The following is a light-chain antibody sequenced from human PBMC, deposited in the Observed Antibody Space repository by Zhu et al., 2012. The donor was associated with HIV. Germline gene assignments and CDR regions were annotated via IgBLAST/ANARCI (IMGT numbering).Light chain of an antibody. CDR2: GAS. CDR3: QQYETSVT. J-gene: IGKJ4*01. V-gene: IGKV3-20*01. CDR1: QTISTNS. Sequence: EVVLTQSPGTLSLSPGERATLSCRASQTISTNSLAWYXKRSGHFPRLLIHGASTRAADIPDRFSGSGSGAEFTLTISRLEPEDFAVYYCQQYETSVTFGGGTKVEIK.